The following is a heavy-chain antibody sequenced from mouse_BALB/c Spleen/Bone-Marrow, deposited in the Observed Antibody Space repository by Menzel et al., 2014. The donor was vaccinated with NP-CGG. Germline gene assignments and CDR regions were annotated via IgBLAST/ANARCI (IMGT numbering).Heavy chain of an antibody. CDR2: INPSNGGT. D-gene: IGHD1-1*01. Sequence: ESGAELVKPGASVKLSCKASGYTFTSYWMHWVKLRPGQGFEWIGEINPSNGGTNYNEKFKRKATLTVDKSSSTAYMQLSSLTSEDSAVYYCAYMGYYGSSYAMDYWGQGPSVTVSS. CDR1: GYTFTSYW. V-gene: IGHV1S81*02. J-gene: IGHJ4*01. CDR3: AYMGYYGSSYAMDY.